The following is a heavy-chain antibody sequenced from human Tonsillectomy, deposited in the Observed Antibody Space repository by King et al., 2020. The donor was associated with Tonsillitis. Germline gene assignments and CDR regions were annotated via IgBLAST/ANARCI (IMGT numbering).Heavy chain of an antibody. J-gene: IGHJ4*02. Sequence: VQLVESGGGLVQPGGSLRLSCAASGFTFSSYSMNWVRQAPGKGLEWVSYISSSSSTIYYADSVKGRFTISRDNAKKSLYLQMNSLRDEDTAVYYCARGTIYCGGDCYDYWGQGTLVTVSS. V-gene: IGHV3-48*02. D-gene: IGHD2-21*01. CDR3: ARGTIYCGGDCYDY. CDR1: GFTFSSYS. CDR2: ISSSSSTI.